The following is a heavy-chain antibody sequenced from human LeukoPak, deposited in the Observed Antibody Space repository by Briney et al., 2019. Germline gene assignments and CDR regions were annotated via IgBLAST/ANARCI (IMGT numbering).Heavy chain of an antibody. Sequence: GGSLRLSCAASGFTFRSYAMNWVRQAPGKGLEWVSSVSGSGSVTFYGDSVKGRFTISRDNSKNTLYLQMDSLRAEDAAVYYCAKAPYDNKYYYMGVWGRGTTVTVSS. J-gene: IGHJ6*03. V-gene: IGHV3-23*01. CDR2: VSGSGSVT. D-gene: IGHD3-9*01. CDR3: AKAPYDNKYYYMGV. CDR1: GFTFRSYA.